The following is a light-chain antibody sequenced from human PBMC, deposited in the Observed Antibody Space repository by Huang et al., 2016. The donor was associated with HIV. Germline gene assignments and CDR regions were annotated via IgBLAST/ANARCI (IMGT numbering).Light chain of an antibody. Sequence: IVMTQSPATLSVSPGERVTLSCRAKRSVSSNLAWYQQRPGQAPRLLIYGSSTRAPGSPARFSGSGSGTDFSLTISSLQSEDFALYYCHQYNNWLLSFGGGTRVDI. V-gene: IGKV3-15*01. J-gene: IGKJ4*01. CDR2: GSS. CDR1: RSVSSN. CDR3: HQYNNWLLS.